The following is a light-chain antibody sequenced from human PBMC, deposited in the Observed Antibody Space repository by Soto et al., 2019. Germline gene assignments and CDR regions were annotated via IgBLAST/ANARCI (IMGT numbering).Light chain of an antibody. V-gene: IGKV3-20*01. CDR3: QQYGTSPRT. Sequence: EIVLTQSPGTLSLSPGERATLSCTATESVSSNYLAWYQQKPGQAPRVLIYGASIRATGIPDRFSGSGSETDFTLTISRLEPEDFAVYYCQQYGTSPRTFGQGTKVDIK. CDR2: GAS. J-gene: IGKJ1*01. CDR1: ESVSSNY.